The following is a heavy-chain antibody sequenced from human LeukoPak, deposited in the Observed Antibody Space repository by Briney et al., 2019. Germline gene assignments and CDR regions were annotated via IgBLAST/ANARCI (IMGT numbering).Heavy chain of an antibody. V-gene: IGHV3-74*01. Sequence: PGGSLRLSCAASGFTFSSYWMHWVRQAPGKGLVWVSRINSDGSSTSYADSVKGRFTISRDNAKNTLYLQMNSLRAEDTAVYYCAKVCFGALSHYYGVDVWGQGTTVTVSS. CDR2: INSDGSST. CDR1: GFTFSSYW. D-gene: IGHD3-10*01. CDR3: AKVCFGALSHYYGVDV. J-gene: IGHJ6*02.